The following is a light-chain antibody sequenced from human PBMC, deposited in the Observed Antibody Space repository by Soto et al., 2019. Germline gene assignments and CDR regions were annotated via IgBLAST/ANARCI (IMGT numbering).Light chain of an antibody. J-gene: IGKJ1*01. CDR2: GAS. CDR1: QSVRSSY. Sequence: EIVLTQSPCTLSFSPLERSTLSCRASQSVRSSYLAWYQQKPGQAPRLLIYGASSRATGIPDRFSGSGSGTDFTLTISRLGPEDFAVYYCQHYGSSPWTFGQGTKVDIK. V-gene: IGKV3-20*01. CDR3: QHYGSSPWT.